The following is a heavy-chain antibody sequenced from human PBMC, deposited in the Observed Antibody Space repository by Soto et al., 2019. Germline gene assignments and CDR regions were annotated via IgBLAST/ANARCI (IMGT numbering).Heavy chain of an antibody. Sequence: QVQLVQSGAEVKKPGASVKVSCKASGYTFTGYAISWVRQAPGQGLEWMGWITAYNGITDYAQKFQGRVTMTTDASTSTAYMERRSLSSDDTAVYYCARGATVEYWGQGTLVTVSS. CDR3: ARGATVEY. D-gene: IGHD4-17*01. CDR2: ITAYNGIT. CDR1: GYTFTGYA. V-gene: IGHV1-18*01. J-gene: IGHJ4*02.